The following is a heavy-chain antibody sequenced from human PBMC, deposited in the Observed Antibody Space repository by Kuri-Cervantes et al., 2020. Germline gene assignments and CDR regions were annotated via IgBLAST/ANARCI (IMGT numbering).Heavy chain of an antibody. Sequence: SELLSLTCTVSGGSTSSYYWSWIRQPPGKGLEWFGYIYYSGSTNYNPSLKSRVTISVDTSKNQFSLKLSSVTAADTAVYYCARALKRYCSSTSCQQPFYFDYWGQGTLVTVSS. D-gene: IGHD2-2*01. CDR2: IYYSGST. J-gene: IGHJ4*02. CDR3: ARALKRYCSSTSCQQPFYFDY. V-gene: IGHV4-59*01. CDR1: GGSTSSYY.